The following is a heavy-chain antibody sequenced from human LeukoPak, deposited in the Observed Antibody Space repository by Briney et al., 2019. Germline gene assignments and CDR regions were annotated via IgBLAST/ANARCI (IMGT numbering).Heavy chain of an antibody. V-gene: IGHV3-30*04. CDR1: GFTFISYA. D-gene: IGHD3-10*01. J-gene: IGHJ4*02. CDR3: AKPRDYYGPFAY. Sequence: PGGSLRLSCAASGFTFISYAIHWVRQAPGKGLEWVAVTSFHGTDSFYADSVKGRFTISRDNSKNTLYLQMSSLRADDTAVYYCAKPRDYYGPFAYWGQGTLVTVSS. CDR2: TSFHGTDS.